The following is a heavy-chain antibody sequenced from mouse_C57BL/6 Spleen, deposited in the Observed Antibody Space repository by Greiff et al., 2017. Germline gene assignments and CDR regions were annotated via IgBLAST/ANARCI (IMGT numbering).Heavy chain of an antibody. D-gene: IGHD4-1*01. V-gene: IGHV5-4*01. CDR1: GFTFSSYA. CDR3: ARDATWDTFDY. J-gene: IGHJ2*01. CDR2: ISDGGSYT. Sequence: EVQLQQSGGGLVKPGGSLKLSCAASGFTFSSYAMSWVRQTPEKRLEWVATISDGGSYTYYPDNVKGRFTISRDNAKNNLYLQMSHLKSEDTAMYYCARDATWDTFDYWGQGTTLTVSS.